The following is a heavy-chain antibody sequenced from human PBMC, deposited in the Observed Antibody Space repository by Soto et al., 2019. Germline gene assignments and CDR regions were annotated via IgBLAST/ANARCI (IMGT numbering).Heavy chain of an antibody. J-gene: IGHJ6*03. Sequence: SETLSLTCVVSGGSLSDYFWSWIRQPPGMALEWIGEINHLGSINYNPPLKSRVTMSVDTSKNQFSLTLNSVTAADTATYYCARGGISHGAYFYYMDVWDRGTTVTVSS. CDR2: INHLGSI. CDR3: ARGGISHGAYFYYMDV. CDR1: GGSLSDYF. V-gene: IGHV4-34*01. D-gene: IGHD2-21*01.